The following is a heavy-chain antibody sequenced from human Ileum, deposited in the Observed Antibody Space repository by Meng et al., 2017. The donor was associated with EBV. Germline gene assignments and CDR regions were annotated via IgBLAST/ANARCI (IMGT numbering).Heavy chain of an antibody. J-gene: IGHJ4*02. V-gene: IGHV4-39*07. CDR3: AREDRYTTSSDGH. CDR1: CWSICTSYDY. CDR2: DYNSGDS. D-gene: IGHD1-26*01. Sequence: QHMVSLRALLSASESLAFTCPVACWSICTSYDYGGVIPQPTGKGLEVIGTDYNSGDSQYNPCFTTRVTISLDTSKSQFSLKFTYVTAADTAVYYCAREDRYTTSSDGHWGQGTLVTVSS.